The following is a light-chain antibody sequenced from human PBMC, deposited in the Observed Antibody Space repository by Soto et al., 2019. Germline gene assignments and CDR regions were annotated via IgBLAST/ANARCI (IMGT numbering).Light chain of an antibody. V-gene: IGLV4-69*01. Sequence: LVLTQSPSASASLGASVKLTCTLTSGHTTYAIAWHHQQPERGPRYLMKLDFDGGHFKGDGVPDRFSGSSSGSERYLTISSLQSEDEADYYCQTWGPGFRVFGGGTQLTVL. J-gene: IGLJ3*02. CDR1: SGHTTYA. CDR2: LDFDGGH. CDR3: QTWGPGFRV.